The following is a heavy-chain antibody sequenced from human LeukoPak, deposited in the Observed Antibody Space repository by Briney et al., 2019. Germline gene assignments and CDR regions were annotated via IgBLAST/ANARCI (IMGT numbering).Heavy chain of an antibody. CDR1: GFIFSTYG. CDR3: AKGYCSGDSCPTIDF. J-gene: IGHJ4*02. V-gene: IGHV3-30*02. D-gene: IGHD2-15*01. CDR2: IRHDGSIK. Sequence: SGGSLRLSCAASGFIFSTYGMYWVRQAPGKGLEWVAFIRHDGSIKNYADSVKGRSTISRDNSKNTLYLQMNSLRAEDTAVYYCAKGYCSGDSCPTIDFWGQGTLVTVSS.